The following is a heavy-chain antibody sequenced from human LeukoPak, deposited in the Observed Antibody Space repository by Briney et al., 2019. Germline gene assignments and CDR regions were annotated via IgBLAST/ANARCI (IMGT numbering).Heavy chain of an antibody. CDR3: ARVGRPYSSGWYIDY. CDR1: GGSFSGYY. J-gene: IGHJ4*02. D-gene: IGHD6-19*01. V-gene: IGHV4-34*01. CDR2: INQSGST. Sequence: SETLSLTCAVYGGSFSGYYWNWIRQPPGKGLEWIGEINQSGSTNYNPSRKSRVTISVDTSKNQFSLKLSSVTAADTAVYYCARVGRPYSSGWYIDYWGQGTLVTVSS.